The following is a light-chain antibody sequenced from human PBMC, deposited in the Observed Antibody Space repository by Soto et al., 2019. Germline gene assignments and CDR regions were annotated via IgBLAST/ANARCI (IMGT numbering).Light chain of an antibody. J-gene: IGLJ1*01. V-gene: IGLV2-14*01. CDR2: EVT. Sequence: QSALTQPASVSGAPGQSITISCTGTSSDIGRYNFVSWYQHHPGKAPKLMIYEVTNRPSGVSNLFSGSKSGNTASLTISGLQAGNVADYYCSAYISNNTPYTFGTGTKLTLL. CDR3: SAYISNNTPYT. CDR1: SSDIGRYNF.